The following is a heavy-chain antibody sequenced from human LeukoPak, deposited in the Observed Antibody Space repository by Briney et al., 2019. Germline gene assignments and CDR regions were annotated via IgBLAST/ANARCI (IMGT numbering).Heavy chain of an antibody. Sequence: SETLSLTCTVSGGSLTSYYWSWIRQPPGKGLEWIGHIYTSGRTNYNPSLKSRVTMSVDTSKNQFSLKLSFVTAADTAVYYCARRAANYSGMDVWGQGTTVTVSS. D-gene: IGHD6-13*01. J-gene: IGHJ6*02. CDR1: GGSLTSYY. CDR2: IYTSGRT. V-gene: IGHV4-4*07. CDR3: ARRAANYSGMDV.